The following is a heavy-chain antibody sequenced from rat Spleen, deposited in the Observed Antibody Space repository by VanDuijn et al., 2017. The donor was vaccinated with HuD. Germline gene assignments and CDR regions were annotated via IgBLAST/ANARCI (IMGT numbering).Heavy chain of an antibody. CDR2: IAFDGIGT. Sequence: EVQLVESGGDLVQPGKSLKVSCAASGFTFSDYYMAWVRQAPTKGLEWVAYIAFDGIGTYYRDSVKGRFNISRDNAESTLYLQMDSLRSEDTATYYCARRYDFDFWGQGVMVTVSS. D-gene: IGHD2-1*01. CDR3: ARRYDFDF. V-gene: IGHV5-7*01. J-gene: IGHJ2*01. CDR1: GFTFSDYY.